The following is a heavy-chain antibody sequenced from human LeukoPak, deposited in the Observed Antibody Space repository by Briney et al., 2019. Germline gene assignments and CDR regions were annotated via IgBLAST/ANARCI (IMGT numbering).Heavy chain of an antibody. CDR3: AELGITMIGGV. D-gene: IGHD3-10*02. Sequence: GGSLRLSCAASEFPVGSNYMTWVRQAPGKGLEWVSYISSSGSTIYYADSVKGRFTTSRDNAKNSLYLQMNSLRAEDTAVYYCAELGITMIGGVWGKGTTVTISS. CDR2: ISSSGSTI. V-gene: IGHV3-48*03. J-gene: IGHJ6*04. CDR1: EFPVGSNY.